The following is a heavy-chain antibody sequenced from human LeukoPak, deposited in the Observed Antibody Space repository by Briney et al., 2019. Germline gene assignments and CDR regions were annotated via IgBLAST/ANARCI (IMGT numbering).Heavy chain of an antibody. V-gene: IGHV1-18*01. CDR1: GYTFTSYG. D-gene: IGHD6-13*01. Sequence: ASVKVSCKASGYTFTSYGISWVRQAPGHGLEWMGWISAYNGNTNYAQKLQARVTMTTDTSTSTAYMELRSLRSDDTAVYYCARGTTHSSSWLGAYWGQGTMVTVSS. CDR2: ISAYNGNT. J-gene: IGHJ3*01. CDR3: ARGTTHSSSWLGAY.